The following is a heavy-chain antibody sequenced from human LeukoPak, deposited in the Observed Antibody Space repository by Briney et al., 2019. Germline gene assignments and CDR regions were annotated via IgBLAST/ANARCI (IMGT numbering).Heavy chain of an antibody. J-gene: IGHJ4*02. CDR3: ATYDYYDSSGYDY. CDR1: GYTFTGYY. D-gene: IGHD3-22*01. Sequence: ASVKVSCKAPGYTFTGYYMHWVRQAPGRGLEWMGWINPNSGGTNYAQKFQGRVTMTRDTSISTAYMELSRLRSDDTAVYYCATYDYYDSSGYDYWGQGTLVTVSS. CDR2: INPNSGGT. V-gene: IGHV1-2*02.